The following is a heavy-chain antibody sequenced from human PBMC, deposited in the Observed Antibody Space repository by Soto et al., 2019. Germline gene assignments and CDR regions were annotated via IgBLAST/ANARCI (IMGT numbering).Heavy chain of an antibody. CDR2: IYYSGGST. Sequence: SETLSLTCAVSGGSISSGDYYWSWIRQPPGKGLEWIGYIYYSGGSTYYSPSLRSRVAISMDTSKNQFSLILSAVTAADTAVYYCARAGYCRSASCSNWFDTWGQGTLVTVSS. CDR1: GGSISSGDYY. CDR3: ARAGYCRSASCSNWFDT. V-gene: IGHV4-30-4*01. J-gene: IGHJ5*02. D-gene: IGHD2-2*03.